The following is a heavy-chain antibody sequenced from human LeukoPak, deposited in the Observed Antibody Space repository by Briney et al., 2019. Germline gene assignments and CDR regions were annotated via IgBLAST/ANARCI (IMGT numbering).Heavy chain of an antibody. J-gene: IGHJ4*02. CDR2: ISYDGSYT. Sequence: GGSLRLSCAASGFTFSSYNFHWLRQAPGKGLEWLTVISYDGSYTSYGASVKGRFTVSRDNSQNTLYLQMNGLRAEDTALYYCARDHSAMPSYWGQGTLVAVSS. V-gene: IGHV3-30*03. D-gene: IGHD2-2*01. CDR3: ARDHSAMPSY. CDR1: GFTFSSYN.